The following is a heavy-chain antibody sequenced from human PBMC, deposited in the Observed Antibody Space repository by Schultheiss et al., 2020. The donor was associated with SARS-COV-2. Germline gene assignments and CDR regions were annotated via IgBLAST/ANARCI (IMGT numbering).Heavy chain of an antibody. CDR2: IIPIFGTA. J-gene: IGHJ4*01. Sequence: SVKVSCTASGGTFSSYAISWVRQAPGQGLEWMGGIIPIFGTANYAQKFQGRVTMTRDTSTSTVYMELSSLRSEDTAVYYCASHRYYYGSGSHHWGHGTLVTVSS. D-gene: IGHD3-10*01. CDR3: ASHRYYYGSGSHH. CDR1: GGTFSSYA. V-gene: IGHV1-69*05.